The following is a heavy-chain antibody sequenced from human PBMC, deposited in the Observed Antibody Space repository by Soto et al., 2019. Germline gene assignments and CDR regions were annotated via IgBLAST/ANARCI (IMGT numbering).Heavy chain of an antibody. V-gene: IGHV1-18*01. CDR2: ISAYNDNT. CDR1: GGTFSSYA. Sequence: GASVKVSCKASGGTFSSYAISWVRQAPGQGLEWMGWISAYNDNTNYAQKLQGRVTMTTDTSTSTAYMELRSLRSDDTAVYYCARVQELLTSEAFDIWGQGTMVTVSS. D-gene: IGHD3-9*01. CDR3: ARVQELLTSEAFDI. J-gene: IGHJ3*02.